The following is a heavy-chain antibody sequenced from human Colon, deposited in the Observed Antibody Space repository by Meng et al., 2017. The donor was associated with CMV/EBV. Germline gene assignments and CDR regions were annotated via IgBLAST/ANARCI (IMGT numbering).Heavy chain of an antibody. CDR2: IKQDGSEK. D-gene: IGHD1-7*01. J-gene: IGHJ4*02. Sequence: GESLKISCAASGFTFSTYWMSWVRQAPGKGLEWVANIKQDGSEKYYVDSVKGRFTISRDNDRNIIDLQMSSLTADDTAIYYCVTGTTGYFDLWGQGTLVTVSS. CDR1: GFTFSTYW. V-gene: IGHV3-7*03. CDR3: VTGTTGYFDL.